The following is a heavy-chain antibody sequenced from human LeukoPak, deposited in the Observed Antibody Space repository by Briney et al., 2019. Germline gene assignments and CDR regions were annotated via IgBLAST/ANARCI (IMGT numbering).Heavy chain of an antibody. D-gene: IGHD5-12*01. Sequence: SETLSLTCTVSGGSISSSSYYWGWIRQPPGKGLEWIGSIYYSGSTYYNPSLKSRVTISVDTSKNQFSLKLSSVTAADTAVYYCARDRMPGYVSYYYYMDVWGKGTTVTISS. CDR3: ARDRMPGYVSYYYYMDV. J-gene: IGHJ6*03. CDR2: IYYSGST. V-gene: IGHV4-39*07. CDR1: GGSISSSSYY.